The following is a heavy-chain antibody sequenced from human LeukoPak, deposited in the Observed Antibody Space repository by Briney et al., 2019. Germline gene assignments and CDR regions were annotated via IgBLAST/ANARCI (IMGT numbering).Heavy chain of an antibody. CDR1: GGSISGYY. Sequence: SETLSLTCTVSGGSISGYYWSWIRQPPGKGLEWVAYIYYSGSTIYNPSLKSRVTISVDTSKNQFSLKLSSVTAADTAVYYCARYPYDCSGGSCYPDAFDIWGQGTMVTVSS. CDR3: ARYPYDCSGGSCYPDAFDI. CDR2: IYYSGST. V-gene: IGHV4-59*08. D-gene: IGHD2-15*01. J-gene: IGHJ3*02.